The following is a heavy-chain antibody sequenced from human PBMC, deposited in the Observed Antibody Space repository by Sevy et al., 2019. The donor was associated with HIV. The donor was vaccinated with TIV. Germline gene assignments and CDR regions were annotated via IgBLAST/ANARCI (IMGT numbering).Heavy chain of an antibody. CDR3: ARLPSLVRGVFFDF. V-gene: IGHV5-51*01. CDR1: GYSFDSYW. CDR2: IYPRDSDT. Sequence: ESLKISCKGSGYSFDSYWMGWVRQMPGKGLEWMAVIYPRDSDTRYSPSFQGQVTVSADKSISTAYLQWSSLKASDTAMYYCARLPSLVRGVFFDFWGQGTLVTVSS. D-gene: IGHD3-10*02. J-gene: IGHJ4*02.